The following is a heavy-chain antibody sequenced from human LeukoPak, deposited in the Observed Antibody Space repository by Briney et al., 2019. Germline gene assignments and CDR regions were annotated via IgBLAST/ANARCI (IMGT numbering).Heavy chain of an antibody. CDR2: INAGNGNT. CDR3: ARCTGGDCGGAFDI. V-gene: IGHV1-3*01. D-gene: IGHD2-21*02. CDR1: GYTFTSYA. J-gene: IGHJ3*02. Sequence: ASVKVSCKASGYTFTSYAMHWVRQAPGQRLEWMGWINAGNGNTKYSQKFQGRVTMTRNISISTAYMELSSLRLEDTVVYYCARCTGGDCGGAFDIWGQGTMVTVSS.